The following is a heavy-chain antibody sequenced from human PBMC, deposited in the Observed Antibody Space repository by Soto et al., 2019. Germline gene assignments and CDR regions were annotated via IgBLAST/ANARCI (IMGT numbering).Heavy chain of an antibody. Sequence: SLTCTVSGGSMSRYYWTWIRQPPGKGLEWIGNIHYTGSTNYNPSLKSRVTILLGTSTSQFSLKLSSVTAADTAVYYCARGEYCGGDCYSGAGWFDPWGQGTLVTVSS. CDR2: IHYTGST. V-gene: IGHV4-59*08. CDR1: GGSMSRYY. CDR3: ARGEYCGGDCYSGAGWFDP. D-gene: IGHD2-21*02. J-gene: IGHJ5*02.